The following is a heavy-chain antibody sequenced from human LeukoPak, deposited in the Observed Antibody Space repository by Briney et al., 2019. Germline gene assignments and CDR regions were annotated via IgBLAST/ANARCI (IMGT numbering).Heavy chain of an antibody. CDR3: AKGLHVVVVAAIGN. CDR1: GFTFSSYA. CDR2: ISGSGGST. Sequence: GGSLRLSCAASGFTFSSYAMSWVRQAPGKGLEWVSAISGSGGSTYYADSVKGRFTISRDNSKNTLYLQMNSLRAEDTAVYYCAKGLHVVVVAAIGNWGQGTLLTVSS. J-gene: IGHJ4*02. V-gene: IGHV3-23*01. D-gene: IGHD2-15*01.